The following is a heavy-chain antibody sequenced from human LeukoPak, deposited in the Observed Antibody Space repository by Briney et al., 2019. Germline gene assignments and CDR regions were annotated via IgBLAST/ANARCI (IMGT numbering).Heavy chain of an antibody. V-gene: IGHV3-23*01. D-gene: IGHD2-2*01. CDR1: GFTFSSYA. CDR3: AKVIYGGSTSSGLDY. Sequence: PGGSLRLSCAASGFTFSSYAMSWVRQAPGKGLEWVSAISGSGGATHYADSVKGRFVISRDNSKNTLYLQMNSLGVEDTALYYCAKVIYGGSTSSGLDYWGQGTLVTVSS. CDR2: ISGSGGAT. J-gene: IGHJ4*02.